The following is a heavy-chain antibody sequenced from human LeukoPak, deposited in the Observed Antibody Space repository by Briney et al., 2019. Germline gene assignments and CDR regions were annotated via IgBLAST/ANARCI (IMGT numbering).Heavy chain of an antibody. CDR2: IYSGGST. D-gene: IGHD3-16*02. V-gene: IGHV3-66*04. CDR3: ARPPSMITFGGVIADDAFDI. Sequence: GGSLRLSCAASGFTVSSNYMSWVRQAPGKGLEWVSVIYSGGSTYYADSVKGRFTISRDNSKNTLYLQMNSLRAEDTAVYYCARPPSMITFGGVIADDAFDIWGQGTMVTVSS. J-gene: IGHJ3*02. CDR1: GFTVSSNY.